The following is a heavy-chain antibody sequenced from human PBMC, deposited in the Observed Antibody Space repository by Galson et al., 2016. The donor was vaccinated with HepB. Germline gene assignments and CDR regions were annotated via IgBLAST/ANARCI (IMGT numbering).Heavy chain of an antibody. CDR1: GDSVSSKNAA. V-gene: IGHV6-1*01. D-gene: IGHD3-10*01. CDR2: TYYRSKWYN. Sequence: CAISGDSVSSKNAAWNWIRQSPSRGLEWLGRTYYRSKWYNDYAPSVQSRISINRDTSKNQFSLHLKSVTPEDTAVYYCARVHGSGTFHYYYYGMDVWGQGPTVTV. CDR3: ARVHGSGTFHYYYYGMDV. J-gene: IGHJ6*02.